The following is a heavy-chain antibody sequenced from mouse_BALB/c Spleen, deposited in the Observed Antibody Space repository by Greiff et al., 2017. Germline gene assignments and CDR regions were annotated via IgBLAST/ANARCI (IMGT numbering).Heavy chain of an antibody. CDR2: IDPANGNT. V-gene: IGHV14-3*02. CDR1: GFNIKDTY. J-gene: IGHJ4*01. Sequence: VQLQQSGAELVKPGASVKLSCTASGFNIKDTYMHWVKQRPEQGLEWIGRIDPANGNTKYDPKFQGKATITADTSSNTAYLQLSSLTSEDTAVYYCARGTYYDYGVDYWGQGTSVTVSS. CDR3: ARGTYYDYGVDY. D-gene: IGHD2-4*01.